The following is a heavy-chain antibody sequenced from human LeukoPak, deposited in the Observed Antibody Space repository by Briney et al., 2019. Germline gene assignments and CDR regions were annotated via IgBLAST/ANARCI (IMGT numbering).Heavy chain of an antibody. V-gene: IGHV3-74*01. CDR1: GFTFSSYW. CDR3: ARDQLYCTGGYCYFDY. J-gene: IGHJ4*02. D-gene: IGHD2-8*02. Sequence: GGSLRLSCAASGFTFSSYWMHWVRQAPGKGLVWVSRISSDGTSTAYADSVKGRFSISRDNAKSTLYLQMNSLRAEDTAVYFCARDQLYCTGGYCYFDYWGQGTLVTVSP. CDR2: ISSDGTST.